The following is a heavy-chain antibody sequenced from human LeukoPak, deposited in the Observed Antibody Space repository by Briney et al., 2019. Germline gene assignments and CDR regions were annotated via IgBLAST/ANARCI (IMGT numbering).Heavy chain of an antibody. CDR1: GYTFTGYY. D-gene: IGHD3-16*01. V-gene: IGHV1-2*02. CDR2: ISPNSGGT. Sequence: ASVKVSCKASGYTFTGYYMHWVRQAPGQGLEWMGWISPNSGGTNYAQKFQGRVTMTRDTSISTAYMELSRLRSDDTAVYYCARDDYDYVWGRYGMDVWGQGTTVTVSS. CDR3: ARDDYDYVWGRYGMDV. J-gene: IGHJ6*02.